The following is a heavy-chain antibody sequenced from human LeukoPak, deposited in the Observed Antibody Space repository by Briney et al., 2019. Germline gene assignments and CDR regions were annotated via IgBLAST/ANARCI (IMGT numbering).Heavy chain of an antibody. D-gene: IGHD6-25*01. CDR1: GGSISSSGYF. V-gene: IGHV4-39*01. CDR2: IYYSGST. CDR3: ARYISGSGFDY. Sequence: SETLSLTCSVSGGSISSSGYFWAWIRQPPGKGLEWIGTIYYSGSTYYNPSLKSRLPISVATSRNQFSLKLSSVTTADTAVYYCARYISGSGFDYWGQGTLVTVSS. J-gene: IGHJ4*02.